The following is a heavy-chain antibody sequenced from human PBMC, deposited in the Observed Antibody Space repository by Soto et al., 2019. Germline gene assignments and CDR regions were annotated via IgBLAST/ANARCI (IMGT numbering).Heavy chain of an antibody. CDR2: ISAYNGNT. Sequence: QVQLVQSGAEVKKPGASVKVSCKASGYTFTSYGISWVRQAPGQGLEWMGWISAYNGNTNYAKKLQGRVTMTTDTSTSTAYMELRSLRSDDTAVYYCARVGYSGYDYYYYYGMDVWGQGTTVTVSS. D-gene: IGHD5-12*01. V-gene: IGHV1-18*01. CDR1: GYTFTSYG. J-gene: IGHJ6*02. CDR3: ARVGYSGYDYYYYYGMDV.